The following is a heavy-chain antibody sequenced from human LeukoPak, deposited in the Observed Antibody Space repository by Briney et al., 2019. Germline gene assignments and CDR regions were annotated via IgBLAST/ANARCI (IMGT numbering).Heavy chain of an antibody. CDR2: ISYDGSNK. V-gene: IGHV3-30*18. CDR3: AKAPETPQGYSSSWYRYYYYYYGMDV. D-gene: IGHD6-13*01. J-gene: IGHJ6*02. CDR1: GFTFSSYG. Sequence: GGSLRLSCAASGFTFSSYGMHWVRQAPGKGLEWVAVISYDGSNKYYADSVKGRFTISRDNSKNTLYLQMNSLRAEDTAVYYCAKAPETPQGYSSSWYRYYYYYYGMDVWGQGTTVTVSS.